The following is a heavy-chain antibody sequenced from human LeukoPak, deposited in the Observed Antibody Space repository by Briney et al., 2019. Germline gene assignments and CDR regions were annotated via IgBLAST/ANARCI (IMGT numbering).Heavy chain of an antibody. V-gene: IGHV1-46*01. Sequence: ASVKVSCKASGYTFTSYYMHWVRQAPGQGLEWMGIINPSGGSTSYAQKLQGRVTMTTDTSTSTVYMELRSLRSDDTAVYYCAREACSGGSCYGDYWGQGTLVTVSS. D-gene: IGHD2-15*01. J-gene: IGHJ4*02. CDR1: GYTFTSYY. CDR3: AREACSGGSCYGDY. CDR2: INPSGGST.